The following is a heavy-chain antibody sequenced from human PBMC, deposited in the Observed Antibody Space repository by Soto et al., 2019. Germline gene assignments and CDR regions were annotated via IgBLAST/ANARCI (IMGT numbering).Heavy chain of an antibody. D-gene: IGHD5-12*01. CDR3: VRYRLKYLGYDGYDWPLED. CDR2: ISTENGNT. J-gene: IGHJ4*02. Sequence: GASVKVSCKASGYTFINNAITWVRQAPGQGLEWMGWISTENGNTNYAQNLQGRVILTRDNAKKSLELHMNSLRAEDTAVYYCVRYRLKYLGYDGYDWPLEDWGQGTLVTVSS. CDR1: GYTFINNA. V-gene: IGHV1-18*04.